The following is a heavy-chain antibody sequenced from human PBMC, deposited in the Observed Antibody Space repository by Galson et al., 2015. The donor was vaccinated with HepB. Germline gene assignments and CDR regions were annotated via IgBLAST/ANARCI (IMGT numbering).Heavy chain of an antibody. J-gene: IGHJ1*01. CDR3: ATEGETTTWYRY. D-gene: IGHD3-16*01. V-gene: IGHV3-66*01. CDR2: SNAGERG. Sequence: SLRLSCAASGFSVSITYMSWVRQAPGEGLEWISSSNAGERGVYADAVKGRFTISRDKSKNIFYLQMNSLRVDDTATYYCATEGETTTWYRYWGQGTPVTVSS. CDR1: GFSVSITY.